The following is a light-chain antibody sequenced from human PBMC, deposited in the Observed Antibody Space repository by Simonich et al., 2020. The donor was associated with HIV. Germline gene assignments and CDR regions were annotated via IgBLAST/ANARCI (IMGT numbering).Light chain of an antibody. Sequence: QTVVTQEPSFSVSPGGTVTLTCDLSSGSVSTSYFPSWYQQTPGQAPRTLIYNTNTRAAGVPDRISGSILGKKAALTITGAQADDESDYYCVLYMGSGIWVFGGGTKLAVL. J-gene: IGLJ2*01. V-gene: IGLV8-61*01. CDR1: SGSVSTSYF. CDR2: NTN. CDR3: VLYMGSGIWV.